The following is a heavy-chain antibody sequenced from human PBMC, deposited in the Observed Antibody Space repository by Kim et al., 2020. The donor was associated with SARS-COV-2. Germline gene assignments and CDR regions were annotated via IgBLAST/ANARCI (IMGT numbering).Heavy chain of an antibody. D-gene: IGHD4-4*01. CDR2: GST. Sequence: GSTNYNPSLKSRVTISVDTSKNQFSLKLSSVTAADTAVYYCARHLQFFDYWGQGTLVTVSS. CDR3: ARHLQFFDY. V-gene: IGHV4-34*01. J-gene: IGHJ4*02.